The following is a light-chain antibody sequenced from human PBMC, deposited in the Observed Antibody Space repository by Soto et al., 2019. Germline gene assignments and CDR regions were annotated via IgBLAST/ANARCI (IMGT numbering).Light chain of an antibody. CDR2: WAS. Sequence: DIVMTQSPDSLAVSLGERATINCKSSQSVLYSSNNKNYLAWYQQKPGQPPKLLISWASSRESGVPDRFSGSGSGTDFTLTISSLQAEDVAIYYCQQYYSTPITFGQGTRLE. CDR3: QQYYSTPIT. CDR1: QSVLYSSNNKNY. V-gene: IGKV4-1*01. J-gene: IGKJ5*01.